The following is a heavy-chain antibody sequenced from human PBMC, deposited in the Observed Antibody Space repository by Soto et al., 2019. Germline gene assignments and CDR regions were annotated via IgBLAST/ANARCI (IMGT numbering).Heavy chain of an antibody. Sequence: EQLVESGGGMVQPGGSLRVSCAVSGFTLDTYGMHWVRQAAGQGLEWVAVSWHDGRHLDYADSVKGRFTVFSDDSKKTLFLEMNGLRGDATAVYYCARDRGARTPGACYSRGFDLWGQGTLVTVSS. CDR1: GFTLDTYG. CDR2: SWHDGRHL. V-gene: IGHV3-33*01. D-gene: IGHD3-10*01. J-gene: IGHJ3*01. CDR3: ARDRGARTPGACYSRGFDL.